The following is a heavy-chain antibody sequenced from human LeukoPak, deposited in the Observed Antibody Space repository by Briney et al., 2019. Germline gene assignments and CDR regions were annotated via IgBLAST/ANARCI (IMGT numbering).Heavy chain of an antibody. CDR1: GFTFSSYG. J-gene: IGHJ4*02. CDR3: AKEEVTVVVPAAIRMYYFDY. D-gene: IGHD2-2*02. V-gene: IGHV3-30*02. CDR2: IRYDGSNK. Sequence: GGSLRLSCAASGFTFSSYGMHWVRQAPGKGLEWVAFIRYDGSNKYYADSVKGRFTISRDNSKNTLYLQMNSLRAEDTAVYYCAKEEVTVVVPAAIRMYYFDYWGQGTLDTVSS.